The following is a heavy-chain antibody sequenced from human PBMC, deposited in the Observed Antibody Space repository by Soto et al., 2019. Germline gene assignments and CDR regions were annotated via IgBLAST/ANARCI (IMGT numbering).Heavy chain of an antibody. D-gene: IGHD5-12*01. CDR1: GYTFTGYY. Sequence: ASVEGSCKASGYTFTGYYMHWVRQAPGQGLEWMGWINPSSGGTNYAQKFQGRVTMTRDTSISTAYMELSRLRSDDTAVYYCARVPPGPGYSGYDFGYWGQGTLVTVSS. CDR3: ARVPPGPGYSGYDFGY. CDR2: INPSSGGT. V-gene: IGHV1-2*02. J-gene: IGHJ4*02.